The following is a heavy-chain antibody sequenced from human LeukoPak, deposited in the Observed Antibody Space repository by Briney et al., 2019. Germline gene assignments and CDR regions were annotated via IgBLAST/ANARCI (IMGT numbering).Heavy chain of an antibody. J-gene: IGHJ4*02. CDR1: GYTFTGYY. V-gene: IGHV1-2*02. Sequence: ASVKVSCKASGYTFTGYYMHWVRQAPGQGLEWMGWINPNSGGTNYAQKFQGRVTMTRDTSISTAYMELSRLRSDDTAVYYCARDHRYYDSSGYLGYWGQGTLGTVSS. CDR3: ARDHRYYDSSGYLGY. D-gene: IGHD3-22*01. CDR2: INPNSGGT.